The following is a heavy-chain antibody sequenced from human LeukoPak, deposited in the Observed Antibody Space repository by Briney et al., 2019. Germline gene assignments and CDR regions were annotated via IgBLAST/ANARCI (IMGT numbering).Heavy chain of an antibody. V-gene: IGHV1-2*02. D-gene: IGHD5-18*01. CDR2: INPNSGGT. Sequence: ASVKVSCKASGYTFTGYYMHWVRQAPGQGLEWMGWINPNSGGTNYAQKFQGRVTMTRDTSISTAYMELSRLRSDDTAVYYCARDGPDEYSYGLYYYYYYMDVWGKGTTVTVSS. J-gene: IGHJ6*03. CDR1: GYTFTGYY. CDR3: ARDGPDEYSYGLYYYYYYMDV.